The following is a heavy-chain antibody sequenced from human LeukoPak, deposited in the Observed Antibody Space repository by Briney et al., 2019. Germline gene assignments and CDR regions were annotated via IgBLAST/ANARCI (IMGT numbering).Heavy chain of an antibody. Sequence: PGGSLRLSCAASGFTFSSYWMHWVRQAPGRGLVWVSRINSDGSSTSYADSVKVRFTISRDNATNTLYLQMISLRAEDTAVYYCASEGYSRSTSCYDYWGQGTLVTVSS. CDR3: ASEGYSRSTSCYDY. D-gene: IGHD2-2*01. V-gene: IGHV3-74*01. CDR1: GFTFSSYW. CDR2: INSDGSST. J-gene: IGHJ4*02.